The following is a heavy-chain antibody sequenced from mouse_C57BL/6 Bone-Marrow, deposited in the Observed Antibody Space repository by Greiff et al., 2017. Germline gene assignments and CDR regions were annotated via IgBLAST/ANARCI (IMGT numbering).Heavy chain of an antibody. CDR2: ISSGGSYT. V-gene: IGHV5-6*01. Sequence: EVKLMESGGDLVKPGGSLKLSCAASGFTFSSYGMSWVRQTPDKRLEWVATISSGGSYTYYPDSVKGRFTISRDNAKNTLDLQMSSLKSEDTAMYYCARHGSDGYFPWGQGTLVTVSA. CDR1: GFTFSSYG. CDR3: ARHGSDGYFP. J-gene: IGHJ3*01. D-gene: IGHD2-3*01.